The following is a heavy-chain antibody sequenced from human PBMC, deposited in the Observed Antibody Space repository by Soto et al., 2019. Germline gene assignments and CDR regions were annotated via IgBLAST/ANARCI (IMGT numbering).Heavy chain of an antibody. CDR2: IYNSVNA. CDR3: ARGPSGDKVDY. V-gene: IGHV4-30-4*01. Sequence: QVQLQESGPGLVEPSQTLSLTCTVSGDSISNGYYSWIWIRQPPGKDLEWIGHIYNSVNAYSNPSPKIRVTISADTSKNQFSLRLSSVTAADTAVYYCARGPSGDKVDYWGQGTLVTVSS. CDR1: GDSISNGYYS. D-gene: IGHD3-10*01. J-gene: IGHJ4*02.